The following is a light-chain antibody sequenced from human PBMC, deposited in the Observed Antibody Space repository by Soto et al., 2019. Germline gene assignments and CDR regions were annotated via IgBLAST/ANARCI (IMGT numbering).Light chain of an antibody. CDR3: QKYNSAPQT. Sequence: DIQMSQSPSTLSASVGDRVTITCRASRSLTRWLAWYQQKPGKAPKLLIYETTILQSGVPSRFSGSGSGTYFTLTINSLQPEDVATYYCQKYNSAPQTFGQGTKVDI. CDR2: ETT. J-gene: IGKJ1*01. V-gene: IGKV1-5*03. CDR1: RSLTRW.